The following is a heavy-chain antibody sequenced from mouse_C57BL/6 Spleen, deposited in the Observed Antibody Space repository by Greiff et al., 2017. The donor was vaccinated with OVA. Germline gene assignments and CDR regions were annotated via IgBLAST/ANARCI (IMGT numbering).Heavy chain of an antibody. D-gene: IGHD1-1*01. CDR1: GYSITSGYY. J-gene: IGHJ2*01. CDR3: AREENGSSWDYFDY. V-gene: IGHV3-6*01. Sequence: VQLQQSGPGLVKPSQSLSLTCSVPGYSITSGYYWNWIRQFPGNKLAWMGYISYDGSNNYNPSLKNRISITRDTSKNQFFLKLNSVTTEDTATYYCAREENGSSWDYFDYWGQGTTLTVSS. CDR2: ISYDGSN.